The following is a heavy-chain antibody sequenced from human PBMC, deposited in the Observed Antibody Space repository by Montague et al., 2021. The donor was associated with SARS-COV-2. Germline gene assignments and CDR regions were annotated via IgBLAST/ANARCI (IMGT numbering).Heavy chain of an antibody. CDR2: IHYSGST. V-gene: IGHV4-59*08. J-gene: IGHJ3*02. Sequence: SETLSLTCTVSGGSISSYYWSWIRQPPGKGLEWIGYIHYSGSTNYNPSLKSRVTISADTSKNQFSLKLSSVTAADTAVYYCARQDYDSSGEDAFDIWGQGTMVTVSS. D-gene: IGHD3-22*01. CDR3: ARQDYDSSGEDAFDI. CDR1: GGSISSYY.